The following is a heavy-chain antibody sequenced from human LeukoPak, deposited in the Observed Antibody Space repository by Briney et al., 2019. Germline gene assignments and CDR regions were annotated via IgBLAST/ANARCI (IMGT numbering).Heavy chain of an antibody. V-gene: IGHV1-69*05. CDR1: GGTFSSYA. Sequence: SVKVSCKASGGTFSSYAIIWVRQAPGQGLEWMGGIIPIFGTANYAQKFQGRVTITTDESTSTAYMELSSLRSEDTAVYYCAVQARGTFDYWGQGTLVTVSS. CDR2: IIPIFGTA. CDR3: AVQARGTFDY. J-gene: IGHJ4*02.